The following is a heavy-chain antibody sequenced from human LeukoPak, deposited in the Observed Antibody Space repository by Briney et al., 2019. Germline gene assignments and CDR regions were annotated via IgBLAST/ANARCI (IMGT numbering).Heavy chain of an antibody. CDR3: ARVQTFYYGMDV. J-gene: IGHJ6*02. CDR2: ISGSGGST. CDR1: GFTFSSYA. V-gene: IGHV3-23*01. Sequence: PGGSLRLSCAASGFTFSSYAMSWVRQAPGKGLEWVSAISGSGGSTYYADSVKGRFTISRDNSKNTLYLQMNSLRAEDTAVYYCARVQTFYYGMDVWGQGTTVTVSS. D-gene: IGHD2/OR15-2a*01.